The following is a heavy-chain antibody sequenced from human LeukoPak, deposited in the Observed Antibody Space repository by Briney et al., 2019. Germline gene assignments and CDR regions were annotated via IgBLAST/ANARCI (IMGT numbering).Heavy chain of an antibody. CDR2: ISSSGGAI. CDR3: ARDPILYSSSSYYFDY. D-gene: IGHD6-13*01. V-gene: IGHV3-11*04. Sequence: GGSLRLSCAASGFTFSDYYMSWIRQAPGKGLEWVSYISSSGGAIYYADSVKGRFTISRDNAKNSLYLQMNSLRAEDTAVYYCARDPILYSSSSYYFDYWGQGTLVTVSS. J-gene: IGHJ4*02. CDR1: GFTFSDYY.